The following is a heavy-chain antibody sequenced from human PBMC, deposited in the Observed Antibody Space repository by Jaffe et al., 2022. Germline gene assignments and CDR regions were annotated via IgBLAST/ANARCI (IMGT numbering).Heavy chain of an antibody. CDR2: IRGSGDNT. CDR3: AKDVHYYGAGSYLSAIYYYYYYMDD. J-gene: IGHJ6*03. Sequence: EVQLLESGGGLVQPGGSLRLSCAASGFTFSSYAMSWVRQAPGKGLEWVSTIRGSGDNTYYADSVKGRFTISRDNSKSTLYLQMNSLRAEDTAVYYCAKDVHYYGAGSYLSAIYYYYYYMDDWGKGTTVTVSS. V-gene: IGHV3-23*01. CDR1: GFTFSSYA. D-gene: IGHD3-10*01.